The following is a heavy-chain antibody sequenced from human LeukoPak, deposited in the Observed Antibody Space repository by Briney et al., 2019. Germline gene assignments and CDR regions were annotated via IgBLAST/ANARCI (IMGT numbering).Heavy chain of an antibody. CDR3: ARVGGYAFDI. CDR1: GFTFSSYA. D-gene: IGHD5-12*01. V-gene: IGHV3-64*01. CDR2: ISSNGGST. Sequence: GGSLRLSCAASGFTFSSYAMHWVRQAPGKGLEYVSAISSNGGSTYYANSVKGRFTISRDNSKNTLYLQMGSLRAEDMAVYYCARVGGYAFDIWGQGTMVTVSS. J-gene: IGHJ3*02.